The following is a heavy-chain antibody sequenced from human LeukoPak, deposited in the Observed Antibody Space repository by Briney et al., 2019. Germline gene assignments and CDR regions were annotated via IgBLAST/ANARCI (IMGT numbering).Heavy chain of an antibody. Sequence: PGGSLRLSCAASGFTFSSYGMHWVRQAPGKGLEWVAFIRYDGSNKYYADSVKGRFAISRDNAKNSLYLQMTSLRAEDTAMYYCAREYSGSSDYYYYMDVWGKGTTVTISS. CDR3: AREYSGSSDYYYYMDV. D-gene: IGHD6-6*01. CDR2: IRYDGSNK. J-gene: IGHJ6*03. CDR1: GFTFSSYG. V-gene: IGHV3-30*02.